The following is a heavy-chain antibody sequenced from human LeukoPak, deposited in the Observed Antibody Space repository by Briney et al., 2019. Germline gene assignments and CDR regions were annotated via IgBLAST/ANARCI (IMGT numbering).Heavy chain of an antibody. Sequence: ASVKVSCKASGYTFTSYGINWVRQAPGQGLEWMGWISAYNGNTNYAQRLQGRVTMTTDTSTSTAYMELRSLRSDDTAVYYCARELHNFRIPDYWGQGTLVTVSS. V-gene: IGHV1-18*01. D-gene: IGHD2-21*01. CDR2: ISAYNGNT. CDR1: GYTFTSYG. J-gene: IGHJ4*02. CDR3: ARELHNFRIPDY.